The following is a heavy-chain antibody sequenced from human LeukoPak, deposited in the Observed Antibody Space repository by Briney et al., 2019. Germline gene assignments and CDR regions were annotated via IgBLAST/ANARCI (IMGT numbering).Heavy chain of an antibody. V-gene: IGHV4-59*01. CDR1: GGSISSYY. CDR2: IYYSGST. D-gene: IGHD3-22*01. J-gene: IGHJ4*02. Sequence: SETLSPTCTVSGGSISSYYWSWIRQPPGKGLGWIGYIYYSGSTNYNPSLKSRVTISVDTSKNQFSLKLSSVIAADTAVYYCARGPMRGYFDYWGQGTLVTVSS. CDR3: ARGPMRGYFDY.